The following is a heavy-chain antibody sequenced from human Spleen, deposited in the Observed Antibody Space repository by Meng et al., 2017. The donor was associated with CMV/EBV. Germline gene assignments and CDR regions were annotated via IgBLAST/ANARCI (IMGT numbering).Heavy chain of an antibody. Sequence: ASVKVSCKASGYTFTGNYMIWVRQAPGQGLEWMGWVGGCDGDTNYAPELQGRVTMTTDTSTNTVYMELRSLRSDDTAVYYCARDWECLARSDVFDIWGQGTMVTVSS. J-gene: IGHJ3*02. CDR2: VGGCDGDT. CDR1: GYTFTGNY. D-gene: IGHD1-26*01. CDR3: ARDWECLARSDVFDI. V-gene: IGHV1-18*04.